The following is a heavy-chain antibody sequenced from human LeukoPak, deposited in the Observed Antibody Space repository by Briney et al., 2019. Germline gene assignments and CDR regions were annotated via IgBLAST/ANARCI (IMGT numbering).Heavy chain of an antibody. J-gene: IGHJ5*02. CDR1: GGSFSGYY. D-gene: IGHD3-16*02. CDR3: ARVWGSYRGDWFDP. V-gene: IGHV4-34*01. CDR2: INHSGST. Sequence: SETLSLTCAVYGGSFSGYYWSWIRQPPGKGLECIGEINHSGSTNYNPSLKSRVPISVDTSKNQFSLKLSSVTAADTAVYYCARVWGSYRGDWFDPWGQGTLVTVSS.